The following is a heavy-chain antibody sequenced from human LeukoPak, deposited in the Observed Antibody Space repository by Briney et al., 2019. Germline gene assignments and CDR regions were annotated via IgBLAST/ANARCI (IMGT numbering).Heavy chain of an antibody. CDR3: AKGYNYGSWRVDY. CDR2: INAGNDNT. CDR1: GYTFSTST. V-gene: IGHV1-3*01. D-gene: IGHD3-10*01. Sequence: ASVKVSCKASGYTFSTSTMHWVRQVPGQRLEWMGCINAGNDNTKFSERFQGGVTITRDTSASTVYMELSSLSSEDTAVYYCAKGYNYGSWRVDYWGQGTLVTVSS. J-gene: IGHJ4*02.